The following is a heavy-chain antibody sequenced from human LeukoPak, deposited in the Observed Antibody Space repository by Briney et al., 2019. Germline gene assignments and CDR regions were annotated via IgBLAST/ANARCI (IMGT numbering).Heavy chain of an antibody. J-gene: IGHJ4*02. Sequence: GGSLRLSCAASGFTVSSNYMSWVRQAPGKGLEWVSVIYSGGSTYYADSVKGRFTISRDNSKNTLYLQMNSLRAEDTAVYYCARDQEQDYFDYWGQGTLVTVSS. CDR2: IYSGGST. D-gene: IGHD1/OR15-1a*01. V-gene: IGHV3-53*01. CDR1: GFTVSSNY. CDR3: ARDQEQDYFDY.